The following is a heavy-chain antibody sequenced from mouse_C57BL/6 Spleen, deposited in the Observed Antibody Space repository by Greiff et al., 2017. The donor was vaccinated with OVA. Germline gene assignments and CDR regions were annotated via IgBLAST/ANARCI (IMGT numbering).Heavy chain of an antibody. D-gene: IGHD2-4*01. Sequence: DVQLVESGPGLVKPSQSLSLTCSVTGYSITSGYYWNWIRQFPGNKLEWMGYISYDGSNNYNPSLKNRISITRDTSKNQFFLKLNSVTTEDTATYYCARGGDYDVGWFAYWGQGTLVTVSA. CDR1: GYSITSGYY. CDR2: ISYDGSN. V-gene: IGHV3-6*01. CDR3: ARGGDYDVGWFAY. J-gene: IGHJ3*01.